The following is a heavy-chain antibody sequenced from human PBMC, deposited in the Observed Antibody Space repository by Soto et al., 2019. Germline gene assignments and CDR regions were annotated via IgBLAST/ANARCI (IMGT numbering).Heavy chain of an antibody. CDR1: GFTVSSNY. CDR2: IYSGGST. Sequence: GGSLRLSCAASGFTVSSNYMSWVRQAPGKGLEWVSVIYSGGSTYYADSVKGRFTISRDNSKNTLYLQMNSLRAEDTAVYYCARDINYYYYGMDVWGQGTTVTVSS. CDR3: ARDINYYYYGMDV. J-gene: IGHJ6*02. V-gene: IGHV3-53*01.